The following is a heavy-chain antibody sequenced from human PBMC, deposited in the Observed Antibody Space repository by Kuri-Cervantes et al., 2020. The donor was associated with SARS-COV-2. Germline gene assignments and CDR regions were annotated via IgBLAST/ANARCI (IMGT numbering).Heavy chain of an antibody. J-gene: IGHJ6*02. D-gene: IGHD2-2*01. Sequence: GESLKISCAASGFTFSSYAMSWVRQAPGKGLEWVSAISGSGGSTYYADSVKGRFTISRDNSKNTLYLQMNSLRAEDTAVYYCAKDSGYQLHYVYYYYGMDVWGRGTTVTVSS. CDR1: GFTFSSYA. CDR2: ISGSGGST. V-gene: IGHV3-23*01. CDR3: AKDSGYQLHYVYYYYGMDV.